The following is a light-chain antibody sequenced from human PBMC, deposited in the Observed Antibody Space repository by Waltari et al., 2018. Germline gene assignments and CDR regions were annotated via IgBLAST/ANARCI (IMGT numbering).Light chain of an antibody. CDR2: AAS. CDR1: HSISSY. Sequence: DIHMTPSPSSLFASVGHRITITCRASHSISSYLTWYQQKPGKAPKLLISAASTLQNGVPSTFSGGGSGTEFTLTISSLQLEDVATYYCQQSYSTPWTFGQGTKVEIK. V-gene: IGKV1-39*01. CDR3: QQSYSTPWT. J-gene: IGKJ1*01.